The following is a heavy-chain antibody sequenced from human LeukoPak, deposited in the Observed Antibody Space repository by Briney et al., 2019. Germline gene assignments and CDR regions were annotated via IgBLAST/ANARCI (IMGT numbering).Heavy chain of an antibody. V-gene: IGHV2-5*02. D-gene: IGHD2-15*01. CDR1: GFSLSTSGVG. J-gene: IGHJ4*03. CDR2: IYWDDDK. Sequence: SCPTLVNPTQTLTLTCTFSGFSLSTSGVGVGWIRQPPGKALEWLALIYWDDDKRYSPSLKSRLTITKDTSKNQVVLTMTNMYPLTKATHYCAPQGWPLFDYWGKGPWSPSPQ. CDR3: APQGWPLFDY.